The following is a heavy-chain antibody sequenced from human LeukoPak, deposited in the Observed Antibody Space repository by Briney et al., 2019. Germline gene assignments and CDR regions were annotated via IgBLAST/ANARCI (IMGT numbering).Heavy chain of an antibody. CDR1: IDSVSNIHC. D-gene: IGHD3-10*01. Sequence: SETLSLTCPVPIDSVSNIHCWGWIRQPPGKGLEWIGTNCRSESTYYNPSLKSRVTVSLDTSTNQFSLRLSSVTAADTAVYYCARVCCYFDSGSYPNWFDPWGRGTLVTVSS. CDR2: NCRSEST. J-gene: IGHJ5*02. V-gene: IGHV4-38-2*02. CDR3: ARVCCYFDSGSYPNWFDP.